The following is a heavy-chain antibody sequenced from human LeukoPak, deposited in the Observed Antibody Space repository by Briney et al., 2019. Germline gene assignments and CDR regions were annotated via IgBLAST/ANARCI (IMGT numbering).Heavy chain of an antibody. D-gene: IGHD2-2*02. CDR1: GYTFTSYG. V-gene: IGHV1-18*01. Sequence: ASVKVSCKASGYTFTSYGISWVRRAPGQGLEWMGWISAYNGNTNYAQKLQGRVTMTTDTSTSTAYMELRSLRSDDTAVYYCARMYCSSTGCYTRGTGWLDPWGQGTLVTVSS. J-gene: IGHJ5*02. CDR2: ISAYNGNT. CDR3: ARMYCSSTGCYTRGTGWLDP.